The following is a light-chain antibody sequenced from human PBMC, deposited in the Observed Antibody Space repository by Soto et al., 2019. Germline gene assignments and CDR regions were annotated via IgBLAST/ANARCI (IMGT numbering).Light chain of an antibody. V-gene: IGLV7-46*01. CDR1: TGTVSSGHY. J-gene: IGLJ1*01. Sequence: QAVVTQEPSLTVSPGGTGTLTCGSSTGTVSSGHYPYWFQQKPGQAPRTLISDISKRLSGTPARFSGSLLGDKAALTLSGAQHEDEADYYCLLYDGGTSVFGTGTKVTVL. CDR3: LLYDGGTSV. CDR2: DIS.